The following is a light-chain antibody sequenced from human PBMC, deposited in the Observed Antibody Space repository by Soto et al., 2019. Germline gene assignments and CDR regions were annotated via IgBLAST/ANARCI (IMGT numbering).Light chain of an antibody. CDR1: QSVNSNY. J-gene: IGKJ2*03. CDR2: GTS. CDR3: QQYGDGNSPRYS. V-gene: IGKV3-20*01. Sequence: EIVLTQSPGTLSLSPGERVTLSCRASQSVNSNYLAWYQQKPGQSPRLLIYGTSSRATDIPDRFSGSGSGTVFTLNHSRMGPEDFAVYYWQQYGDGNSPRYSFGQGTKLEIK.